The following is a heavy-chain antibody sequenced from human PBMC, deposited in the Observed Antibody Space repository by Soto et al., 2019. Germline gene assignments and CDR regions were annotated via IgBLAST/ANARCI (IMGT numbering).Heavy chain of an antibody. J-gene: IGHJ4*02. Sequence: EVQLVESGGGLVQPGESLRLSCAASGFTFSDYYMHWVRPGPGKGLMWVSCISGDGGRAYYADSVKGRFTISRDNDKSTLYLQMNRPRGDDTAVYYCVRDFMTMAGINWGQGTLAAVSS. CDR2: ISGDGGRA. V-gene: IGHV3-74*01. CDR3: VRDFMTMAGIN. CDR1: GFTFSDYY. D-gene: IGHD6-19*01.